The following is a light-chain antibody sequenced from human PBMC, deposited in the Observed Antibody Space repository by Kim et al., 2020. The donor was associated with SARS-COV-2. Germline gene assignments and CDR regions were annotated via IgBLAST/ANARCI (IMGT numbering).Light chain of an antibody. CDR3: QQYKKWPRT. J-gene: IGKJ1*01. CDR2: GSS. Sequence: GSPGVASTLPCRASRGVPTDLAWNQRKPGQPPGLLIAGSSPRSKGVPASFTGSGFGNDSTFTISSLHLEVYGVYYCQQYKKWPRTFGQGTKVESK. V-gene: IGKV3-15*01. CDR1: RGVPTD.